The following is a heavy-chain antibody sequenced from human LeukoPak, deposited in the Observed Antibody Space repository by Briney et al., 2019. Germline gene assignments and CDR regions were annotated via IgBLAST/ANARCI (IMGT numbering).Heavy chain of an antibody. V-gene: IGHV4-61*02. CDR3: ARDREDDYKSLYYFDY. J-gene: IGHJ4*02. CDR1: GGSISNGSYY. CDR2: IYSSGST. D-gene: IGHD5-24*01. Sequence: SETLSLTCTVSGGSISNGSYYWSWIRQPAGKGLEWIGRIYSSGSTNYNPSPKSRVTISVDTSKNQFSLKLSSVTAADTAVYYCARDREDDYKSLYYFDYWGQGTLVTVSS.